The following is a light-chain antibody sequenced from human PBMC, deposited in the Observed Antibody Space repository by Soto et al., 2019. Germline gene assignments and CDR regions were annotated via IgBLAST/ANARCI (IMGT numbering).Light chain of an antibody. CDR2: GAS. V-gene: IGKV3-15*01. CDR3: QQYNNWSPP. Sequence: EIVMTQSPATLSVSPGERATLSCRASQSVGSSLACYQQKPGQAPRFLIFGASTKATGIPARFSGGASGTEFTLTISCLQCEDLAISCSQQYNNWSPPFGGGTKVEIK. J-gene: IGKJ4*01. CDR1: QSVGSS.